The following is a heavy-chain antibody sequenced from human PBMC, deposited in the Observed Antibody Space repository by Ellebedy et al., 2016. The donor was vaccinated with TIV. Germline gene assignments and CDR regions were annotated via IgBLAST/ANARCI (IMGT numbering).Heavy chain of an antibody. CDR3: ARGVGGTSLNWFDP. J-gene: IGHJ5*02. D-gene: IGHD3-16*01. Sequence: GGSLRLXCAASESSFSGYTMNWVRQAPGKGLEWISSISSIGSDIFYADSVRGRFTISRDNTKNSLFPQMNSLRAEDTAVYYCARGVGGTSLNWFDPWGQGTLVTVSS. CDR1: ESSFSGYT. CDR2: ISSIGSDI. V-gene: IGHV3-21*01.